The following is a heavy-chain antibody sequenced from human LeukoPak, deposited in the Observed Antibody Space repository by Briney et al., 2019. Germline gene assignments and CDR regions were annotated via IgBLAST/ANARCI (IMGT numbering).Heavy chain of an antibody. CDR3: ARQPIYYDSSGYTLYYYGMDV. Sequence: GESLKISCKGSGYSFPTYWIGWVRQMPGKGLEWMGIIYPGDSDTRYSPSFQGQVTISADTSINTAYLQWSSLKASDTAMYYCARQPIYYDSSGYTLYYYGMDVWGQGTTVTVSS. D-gene: IGHD3-22*01. J-gene: IGHJ6*02. V-gene: IGHV5-51*01. CDR2: IYPGDSDT. CDR1: GYSFPTYW.